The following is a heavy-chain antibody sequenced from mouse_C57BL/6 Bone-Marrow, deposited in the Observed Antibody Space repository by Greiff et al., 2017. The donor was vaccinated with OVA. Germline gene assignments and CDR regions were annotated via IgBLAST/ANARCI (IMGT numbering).Heavy chain of an antibody. CDR1: GFAFSSYW. CDR3: AKEGTTQDLYYAMDY. D-gene: IGHD3-2*02. Sequence: VQLKESGAELVKPGASVKISCKASGFAFSSYWMNWVKQRPGKGLEWIGQIYPGDGDTNYNGKFTGKATLTADKSSSTAYMQLSSLTSEDSAVDIGAKEGTTQDLYYAMDYWGQGTSVTVSS. V-gene: IGHV1-80*01. CDR2: IYPGDGDT. J-gene: IGHJ4*01.